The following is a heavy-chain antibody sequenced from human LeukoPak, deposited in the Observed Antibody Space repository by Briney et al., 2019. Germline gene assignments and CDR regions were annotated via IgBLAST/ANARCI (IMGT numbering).Heavy chain of an antibody. CDR1: GFTFSSDN. Sequence: PRGALRLSCAPSGFTFSSDNMNSGRHPPGEGREWGSYIISSSGHIHYADSVKGRFTISRDNANNSLYLQMNSMRDEDTAVYYCARDLGTVADPYFDYWGQGSLVTVSS. V-gene: IGHV3-21*01. CDR2: IISSSGHI. D-gene: IGHD6-19*01. J-gene: IGHJ4*02. CDR3: ARDLGTVADPYFDY.